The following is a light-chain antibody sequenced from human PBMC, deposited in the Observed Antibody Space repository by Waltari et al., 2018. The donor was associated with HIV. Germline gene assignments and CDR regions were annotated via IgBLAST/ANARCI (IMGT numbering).Light chain of an antibody. V-gene: IGLV6-57*04. CDR3: QSYDSSNKV. Sequence: FMLTQPHSVSESPGKTVTISCTRSSGSLSRNYVQWYQQRPGSAPTTVIYEDNQRPSGVPDRFSGSIDSSSNSASLTISGLKTEDEADYYCQSYDSSNKVFGGGTKLTVL. J-gene: IGLJ3*02. CDR1: SGSLSRNY. CDR2: EDN.